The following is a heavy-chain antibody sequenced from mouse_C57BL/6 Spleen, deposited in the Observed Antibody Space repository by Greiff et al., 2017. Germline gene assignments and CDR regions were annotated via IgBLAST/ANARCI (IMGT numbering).Heavy chain of an antibody. Sequence: QVQLQQPGAELVKPGASVKLSCKASGYTFTSYWMHWVKQRPGQGLEWIGMIHPNSGSTNYNEKFKSKATLTVDKSSSTAYMQLSSLTSEDSAVXYCARVYDYYGSSVIAYWGQGTLVTVSA. D-gene: IGHD1-1*01. CDR2: IHPNSGST. V-gene: IGHV1-64*01. CDR3: ARVYDYYGSSVIAY. J-gene: IGHJ3*01. CDR1: GYTFTSYW.